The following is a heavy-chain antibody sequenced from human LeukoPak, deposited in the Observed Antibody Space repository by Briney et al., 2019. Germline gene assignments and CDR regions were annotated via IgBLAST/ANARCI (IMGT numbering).Heavy chain of an antibody. D-gene: IGHD6-13*01. CDR2: INPNSGGT. V-gene: IGHV1-2*02. CDR1: GYTFTGYY. J-gene: IGHJ6*02. CDR3: ARSGHSSSWSYYYYYYYGMDV. Sequence: APVKVSCKASGYTFTGYYMHWVRQAPGQGLEWMGWINPNSGGTNYAQKFQGRVTMTRDTSISTAYMELSRLRSDDTAVYYCARSGHSSSWSYYYYYYYGMDVWGQGTTVTVSS.